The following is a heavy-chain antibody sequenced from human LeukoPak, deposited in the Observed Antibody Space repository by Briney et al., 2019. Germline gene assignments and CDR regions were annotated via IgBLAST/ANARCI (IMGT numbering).Heavy chain of an antibody. Sequence: PGGSLRLSCAASGFTFSSYWMSWVRQAPGKGLEWVANIKQDGSEKYYVDSVKGRFTISRDNAKNSLYLQMNSLRAEDTAVYYCARDQGYSSGWSAFDIWGQGTMVTVSS. CDR2: IKQDGSEK. CDR1: GFTFSSYW. D-gene: IGHD6-19*01. CDR3: ARDQGYSSGWSAFDI. J-gene: IGHJ3*02. V-gene: IGHV3-7*03.